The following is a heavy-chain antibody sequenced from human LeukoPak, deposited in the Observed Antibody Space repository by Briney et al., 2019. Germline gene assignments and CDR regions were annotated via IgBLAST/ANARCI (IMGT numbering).Heavy chain of an antibody. D-gene: IGHD7-27*01. J-gene: IGHJ4*02. V-gene: IGHV4-30-2*01. Sequence: SSETLSLTCTVSGGSISSSSYYWSWIRQPPGKGLEWIGYIYHSGSTYYNPSLKSRVTISVDRSKNQFSLKLSSVTAADTAAYYCARGLWLTGDYWGQGTLVTVSS. CDR2: IYHSGST. CDR3: ARGLWLTGDY. CDR1: GGSISSSSYY.